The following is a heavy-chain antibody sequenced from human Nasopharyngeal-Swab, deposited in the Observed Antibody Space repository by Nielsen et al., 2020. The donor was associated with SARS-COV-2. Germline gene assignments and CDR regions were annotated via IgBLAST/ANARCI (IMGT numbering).Heavy chain of an antibody. CDR3: ARGLGATVTTGCDY. CDR1: GGSFSGYY. CDR2: INHSGST. V-gene: IGHV4-34*01. D-gene: IGHD4-17*01. J-gene: IGHJ4*02. Sequence: SETLSPPFAVYGGSFSGYYWSWTPQPPGKGLEWIGEINHSGSTNYNPSLKSRVTISVDTSKNQFSLKLSSVTAADTAVYYCARGLGATVTTGCDYWGQGTLVTVSS.